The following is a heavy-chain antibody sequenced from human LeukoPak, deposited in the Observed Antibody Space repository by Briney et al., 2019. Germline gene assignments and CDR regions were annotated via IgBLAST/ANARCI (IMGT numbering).Heavy chain of an antibody. V-gene: IGHV1-46*02. D-gene: IGHD6-6*01. J-gene: IGHJ4*02. Sequence: GASVKVSCKASGYTFNNYYMYWVRQAPGQGLEWMGMINPTGGSTTYAQKFQGRVTMTRDTSTSTVYMELSSLRSDDTAVYYCARTAARRFDYWGQGTLVTVSS. CDR2: INPTGGST. CDR1: GYTFNNYY. CDR3: ARTAARRFDY.